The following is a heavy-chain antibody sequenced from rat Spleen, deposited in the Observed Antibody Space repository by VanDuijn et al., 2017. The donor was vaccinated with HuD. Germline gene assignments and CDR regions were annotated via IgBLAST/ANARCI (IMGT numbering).Heavy chain of an antibody. Sequence: EVQLVESGGGLVQPGRSLKLSCAASGFTFSNYDMAWVRQAPTKGLEWVASISTSGGSTYYRDSVKGRFTVSRDNAKTTLYLQMDSLRSEDTATYYCARLPTYWEPYYFDYWGQGVMVTVSS. D-gene: IGHD5-1*01. CDR3: ARLPTYWEPYYFDY. CDR2: ISTSGGST. CDR1: GFTFSNYD. V-gene: IGHV5-25*01. J-gene: IGHJ2*01.